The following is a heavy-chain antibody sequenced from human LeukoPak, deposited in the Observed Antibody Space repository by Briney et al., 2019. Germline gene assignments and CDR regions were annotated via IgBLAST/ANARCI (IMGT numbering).Heavy chain of an antibody. CDR1: GFTFSSYA. CDR3: AKRFSSSWYYFDY. Sequence: GGSLRLSCAAPGFTFSSYAMSWVRQAPGKGLEWVSVISGTGGSTNYADSVKGRFTISRDNSKNTLYLQMNSLRAEDTAVYYCAKRFSSSWYYFDYWGQGTLVTVSS. CDR2: ISGTGGST. V-gene: IGHV3-23*01. D-gene: IGHD6-13*01. J-gene: IGHJ4*02.